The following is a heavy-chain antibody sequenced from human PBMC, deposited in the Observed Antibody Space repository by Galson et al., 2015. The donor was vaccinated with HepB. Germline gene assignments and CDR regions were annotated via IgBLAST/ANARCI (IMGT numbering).Heavy chain of an antibody. Sequence: SVKVSCKASGYTFTSYDINWVRQATGQGLEWMGWMNPNSGNTGYAQKFQGRVTMTRNTSISTAYMELSSLRSEDTAVYYCARGNKGGERYYYYMDVWGKGTTVTVSS. CDR3: ARGNKGGERYYYYMDV. J-gene: IGHJ6*03. CDR1: GYTFTSYD. CDR2: MNPNSGNT. V-gene: IGHV1-8*01.